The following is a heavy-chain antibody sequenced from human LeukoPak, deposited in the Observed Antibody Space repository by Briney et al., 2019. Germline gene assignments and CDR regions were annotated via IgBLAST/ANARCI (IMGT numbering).Heavy chain of an antibody. D-gene: IGHD3-9*01. J-gene: IGHJ6*03. V-gene: IGHV4-4*07. CDR1: GGSISSYY. CDR3: AREEVVGDTLNRYYYYMDV. Sequence: SETLSLTCTVSGGSISSYYWSWIRQPAGKGLEWIGRIYTSGSTNYNPSLKSRVTMSVDTSKNQFSLKLSSVTAADTAVYYCAREEVVGDTLNRYYYYMDVWGKGTTVTVSS. CDR2: IYTSGST.